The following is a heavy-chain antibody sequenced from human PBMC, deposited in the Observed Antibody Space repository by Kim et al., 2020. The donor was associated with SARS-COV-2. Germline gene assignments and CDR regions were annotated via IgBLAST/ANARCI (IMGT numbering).Heavy chain of an antibody. V-gene: IGHV1-46*01. D-gene: IGHD6-19*01. CDR3: ARAKGIAVAQYYFDY. J-gene: IGHJ4*02. Sequence: KFQGRVTMTRDTSTSTVYMELSSLRSEDTAVYYCARAKGIAVAQYYFDYWGQGTLVTVSS.